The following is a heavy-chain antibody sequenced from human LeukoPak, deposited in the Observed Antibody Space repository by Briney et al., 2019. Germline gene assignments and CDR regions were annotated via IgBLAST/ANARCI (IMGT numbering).Heavy chain of an antibody. CDR1: GNSISNTYY. J-gene: IGHJ4*02. Sequence: SETLSLTCAVSGNSISNTYYWGWIRQPPGKELEWIGSIYNSGSTHYNPSLKSRVTISVDTPKNQFSLKLSSVTAADTAVYSCARTSSGNYFDYWGQGTLVTVSS. V-gene: IGHV4-38-2*01. CDR3: ARTSSGNYFDY. D-gene: IGHD1-26*01. CDR2: IYNSGST.